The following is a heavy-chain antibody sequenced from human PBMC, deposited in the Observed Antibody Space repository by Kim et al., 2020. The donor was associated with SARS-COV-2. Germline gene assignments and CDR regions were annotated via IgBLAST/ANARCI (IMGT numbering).Heavy chain of an antibody. CDR2: INHSGST. Sequence: SETLSLTCAVYGGSFSGYYWSWIRQPPGKGLEWIGEINHSGSTNYNPSLKSRVTISVDTSKNQFSLTLSSVTAADTAVYYCARGRYSSSWYGVRGWFDPWGQGTLVTVSS. CDR1: GGSFSGYY. CDR3: ARGRYSSSWYGVRGWFDP. J-gene: IGHJ5*02. D-gene: IGHD6-13*01. V-gene: IGHV4-34*01.